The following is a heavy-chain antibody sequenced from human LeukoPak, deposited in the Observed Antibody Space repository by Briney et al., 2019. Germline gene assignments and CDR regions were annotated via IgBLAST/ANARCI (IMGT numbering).Heavy chain of an antibody. D-gene: IGHD4-11*01. J-gene: IGHJ3*01. Sequence: GGSLRLSCAASGFTFSDSAMTWVRQVPGKGLEWVSLISSSGGNTYYADSVKGRFTISRDNSKNTLSLQMNSLRVEDTAIYYCAKDIQSSTWGLGTMVTVSS. V-gene: IGHV3-23*01. CDR1: GFTFSDSA. CDR3: AKDIQSST. CDR2: ISSSGGNT.